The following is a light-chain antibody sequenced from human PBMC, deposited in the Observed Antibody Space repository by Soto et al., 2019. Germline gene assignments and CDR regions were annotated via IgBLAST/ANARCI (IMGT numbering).Light chain of an antibody. CDR3: MQGTHWPIT. CDR2: KAS. J-gene: IGKJ5*01. Sequence: DVVMTESLFSLPVTLGQPAYTSCRPNHSVVHSDGIAYFSWFQQRPGRSPRRLIYKASNRDSGVPARFSGSGSGTDFALKISRVEAEDVGVYYCMQGTHWPITCGQGTRVDIK. V-gene: IGKV2-30*02. CDR1: HSVVHSDGIAY.